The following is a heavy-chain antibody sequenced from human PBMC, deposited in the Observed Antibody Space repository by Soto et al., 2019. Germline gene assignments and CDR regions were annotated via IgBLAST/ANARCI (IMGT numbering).Heavy chain of an antibody. CDR3: PRFPFISTRGYGEYYYSGMDV. V-gene: IGHV5-10-1*01. D-gene: IGHD2-2*01. CDR1: GYSFTSYW. J-gene: IGHJ6*01. Sequence: PGESLKISCKGSGYSFTSYWISWVRQMPGKGLEWMGRIDPSDSYTNYSPSFQGHVTISADKSISTAYLQWSSLKASDTAMYYCPRFPFISTRGYGEYYYSGMDVWGEGTRVTV. CDR2: IDPSDSYT.